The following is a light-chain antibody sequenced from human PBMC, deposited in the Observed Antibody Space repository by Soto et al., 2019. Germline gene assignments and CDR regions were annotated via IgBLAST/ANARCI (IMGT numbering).Light chain of an antibody. Sequence: DIQLTQSPSFLSASVGDRVTITCRTSQDISSYLAWYQQKPGKAPQLLISAASTLQSGVPTRFSGSGSGTEFTRTISSLQPEDFATYYCQQLKSYPLSFGGGTKVEI. CDR2: AAS. CDR1: QDISSY. V-gene: IGKV1-9*01. J-gene: IGKJ4*01. CDR3: QQLKSYPLS.